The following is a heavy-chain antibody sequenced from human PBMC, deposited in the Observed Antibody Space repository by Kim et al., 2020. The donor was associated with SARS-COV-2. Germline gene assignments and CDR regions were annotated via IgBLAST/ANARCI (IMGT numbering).Heavy chain of an antibody. CDR2: ISYDGSNK. CDR3: ARLPLKDQSKYRNTLVVGRDS. Sequence: GGSLRLSCAASGFTFSSYAMHWVRQAPGKGLEWVAVISYDGSNKYYADSVKGRFTISRDNSKNTLYLQMNSLRAEDTAVYYCARLPLKDQSKYRNTLVVGRDSWGQGTLVTVSS. D-gene: IGHD3-16*02. CDR1: GFTFSSYA. J-gene: IGHJ4*02. V-gene: IGHV3-30*04.